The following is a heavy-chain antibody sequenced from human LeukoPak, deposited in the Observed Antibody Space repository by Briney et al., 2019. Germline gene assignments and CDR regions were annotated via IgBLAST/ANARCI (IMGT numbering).Heavy chain of an antibody. CDR3: ARDHYYGSGSYWVY. CDR1: GYTFSEYY. CDR2: INTNTGNP. D-gene: IGHD3-10*01. Sequence: ASVKVSCKTSGYTFSEYYIYWVRQAPGQGLEWMGWINTNTGNPTYAQGSTGRFVFSLDTSVSTAYLQISSLKAEDTAVYYCARDHYYGSGSYWVYWGQGTLVTVSS. V-gene: IGHV7-4-1*02. J-gene: IGHJ4*02.